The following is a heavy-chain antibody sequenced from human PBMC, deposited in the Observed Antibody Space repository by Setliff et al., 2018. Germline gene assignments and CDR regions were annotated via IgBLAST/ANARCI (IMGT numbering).Heavy chain of an antibody. CDR2: ISSNSNDL. V-gene: IGHV3-21*01. Sequence: GGSLRLSCVAPGFNLHVYTMEWVRQAPGKGLDWVVLISSNSNDLYTADSVRGRSTISRYNAKNTLYLQLNRLRAEDTAVYYCGRGSDMSPKYIDVWGKGTTVTVSS. D-gene: IGHD3-10*01. J-gene: IGHJ6*03. CDR1: GFNLHVYT. CDR3: GRGSDMSPKYIDV.